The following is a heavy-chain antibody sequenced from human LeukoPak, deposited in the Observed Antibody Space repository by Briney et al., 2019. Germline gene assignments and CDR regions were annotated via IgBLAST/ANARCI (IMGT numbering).Heavy chain of an antibody. V-gene: IGHV5-51*01. D-gene: IGHD6-19*01. CDR2: ISPGDSDT. J-gene: IGHJ4*02. CDR1: GYSFTSYW. CDR3: ARLRSGWDFDY. Sequence: AGESLKISGKGSGYSFTSYWIGWVRQMPGKGLEWMRIISPGDSDTRYSPSFQGQVSISADKSISTAYLQWSSVKASDTAMYYCARLRSGWDFDYWGEGFLVTVSS.